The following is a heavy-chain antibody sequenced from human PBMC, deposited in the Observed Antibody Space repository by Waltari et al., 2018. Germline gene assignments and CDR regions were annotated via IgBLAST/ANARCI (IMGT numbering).Heavy chain of an antibody. CDR3: TRGRDVALFDY. CDR1: GFTFGDYA. J-gene: IGHJ4*02. CDR2: IRSKAYGGTT. V-gene: IGHV3-49*03. D-gene: IGHD2-15*01. Sequence: EVQLVESGGGLVQPGRSLRLSCTASGFTFGDYAMSWFRRAPGKGLEWVGFIRSKAYGGTTEYAASVKGRFTISRDDSKSIAYLQMNSLKTEDTAVYYCTRGRDVALFDYWGQGTLVTVSS.